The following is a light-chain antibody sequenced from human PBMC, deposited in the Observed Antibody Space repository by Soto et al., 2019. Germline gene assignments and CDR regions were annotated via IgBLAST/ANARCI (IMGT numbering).Light chain of an antibody. CDR2: AAS. V-gene: IGKV1-9*01. J-gene: IGKJ5*01. CDR1: QGVNSY. CDR3: QQLDGYPAT. Sequence: DIQLTQSPSFLSASVGDRVTITCRASQGVNSYFAWYQQKPGKAPKLLIYAASTLQSGVPSRFSGSGSGTEFTLTISSPQPEDFATYFCQQLDGYPATFGQGTRLEIK.